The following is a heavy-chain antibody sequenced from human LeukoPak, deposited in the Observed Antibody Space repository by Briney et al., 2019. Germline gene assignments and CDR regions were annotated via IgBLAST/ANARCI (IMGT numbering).Heavy chain of an antibody. CDR2: IISDGSST. J-gene: IGHJ6*02. CDR3: ASLGYSKGYYYGMDV. Sequence: GGSLRLSCAASGFTFSSYWMHWVRQAPGKGLVWVSRIISDGSSTSYADSVKGRFTISRDNAKNTLYLQMNSLRAEDTALYYCASLGYSKGYYYGMDVWGQGTTVTVSS. CDR1: GFTFSSYW. D-gene: IGHD4-11*01. V-gene: IGHV3-74*01.